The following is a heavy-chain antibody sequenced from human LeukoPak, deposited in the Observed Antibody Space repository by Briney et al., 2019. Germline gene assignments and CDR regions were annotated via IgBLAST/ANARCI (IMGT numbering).Heavy chain of an antibody. Sequence: GGSLRLSCEGSGFTISTYSMNWVRQAPGKGLEWVSYISSSSNTIYYADSVKGRFTISRDNAKNSLYLQMNSLRAEDAAVYYCARDFYDFWSGSIRFDPWGQGTLVTVSS. V-gene: IGHV3-48*01. J-gene: IGHJ5*02. D-gene: IGHD3-3*01. CDR1: GFTISTYS. CDR3: ARDFYDFWSGSIRFDP. CDR2: ISSSSNTI.